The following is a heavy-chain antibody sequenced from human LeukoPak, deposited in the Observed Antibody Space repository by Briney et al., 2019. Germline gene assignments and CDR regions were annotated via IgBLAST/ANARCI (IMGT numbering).Heavy chain of an antibody. V-gene: IGHV3-21*04. CDR2: ITSDSRYM. D-gene: IGHD3-22*01. J-gene: IGHJ4*02. Sequence: PGGSLRLSCAASGFTFSSYNMNWVRQAPGKGLEWVSSITSDSRYMYYADSVKGRFTISRDNSKNTLYLQMNSLRAEDTAVYYCAKAPRSSGPRYYFDYWGQGTLVTVSS. CDR3: AKAPRSSGPRYYFDY. CDR1: GFTFSSYN.